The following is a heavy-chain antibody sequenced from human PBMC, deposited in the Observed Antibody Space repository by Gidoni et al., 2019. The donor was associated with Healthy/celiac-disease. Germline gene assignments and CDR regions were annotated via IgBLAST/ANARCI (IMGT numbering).Heavy chain of an antibody. CDR1: GFTFDDYA. CDR3: AKDSSSWPGDYYYGMDV. Sequence: EVQLVESGGGLVQPGRSLRLSCAAAGFTFDDYAMHWVRQAPGKGLDWVSGIRWNSGSIGYADSVKGRFTISRDNAQNSLYLQMNSLRAEDTALYYCAKDSSSWPGDYYYGMDVWGQGTTVTVSS. J-gene: IGHJ6*02. V-gene: IGHV3-9*01. D-gene: IGHD6-13*01. CDR2: IRWNSGSI.